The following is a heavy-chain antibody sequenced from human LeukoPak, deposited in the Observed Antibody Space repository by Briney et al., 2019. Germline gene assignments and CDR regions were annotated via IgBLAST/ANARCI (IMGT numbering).Heavy chain of an antibody. CDR1: GFTFSSYW. J-gene: IGHJ4*02. CDR3: AKAEYGTTYFDY. Sequence: PGGSLRLSCAASGFTFSSYWMHWVRQAPGKGLVWVSRINSDGSSTSYADSVKGRFTISRDNAKNTLYLQMNSLRAEDTAVYYCAKAEYGTTYFDYWGQGTLVTVSS. CDR2: INSDGSST. D-gene: IGHD2/OR15-2a*01. V-gene: IGHV3-74*01.